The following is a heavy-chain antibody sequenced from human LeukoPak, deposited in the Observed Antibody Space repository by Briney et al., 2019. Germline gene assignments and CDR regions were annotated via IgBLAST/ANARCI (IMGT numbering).Heavy chain of an antibody. Sequence: SVKVSCKASGGTSSSYAISWVRQAPGQGLEWMGGIIPIFGAANYAQKFQGRVTITADESTSTAYMELSSLRSEDTAVYYCASGSGGNSVLHGMDVWGQGTTVTVSS. CDR3: ASGSGGNSVLHGMDV. D-gene: IGHD4-23*01. J-gene: IGHJ6*02. CDR1: GGTSSSYA. V-gene: IGHV1-69*13. CDR2: IIPIFGAA.